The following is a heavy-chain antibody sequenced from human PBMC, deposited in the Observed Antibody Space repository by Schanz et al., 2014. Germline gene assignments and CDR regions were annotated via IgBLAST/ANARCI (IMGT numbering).Heavy chain of an antibody. J-gene: IGHJ4*02. D-gene: IGHD3-22*01. Sequence: QVDLVESGGGVVQPGRSLTLSCAVSTSLFSRSVIHWVRQAPGKGLEWVSNISPTGSSTYYADSVKGRFTISRDNSKNTLYLQMNSLRAEDTAIYFCAKDAAYYDSVIFPDHWGQGTLVTVSS. CDR3: AKDAAYYDSVIFPDH. CDR2: ISPTGSST. CDR1: TSLFSRSV. V-gene: IGHV3-NL1*01.